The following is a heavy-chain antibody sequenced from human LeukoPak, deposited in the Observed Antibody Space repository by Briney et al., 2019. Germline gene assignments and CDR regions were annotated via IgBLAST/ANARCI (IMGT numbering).Heavy chain of an antibody. CDR3: ARRNPLVYFDY. CDR1: GFTSDDYG. Sequence: GGSLRLSCAASGFTSDDYGMSWVRQAPGKGLEWVSGINWNGGSTGYADSVKGRFTISRDNAKHSLYLQMNSLRAEDTALYYCARRNPLVYFDYWGQGTLVTVSS. V-gene: IGHV3-20*04. CDR2: INWNGGST. J-gene: IGHJ4*02. D-gene: IGHD1-14*01.